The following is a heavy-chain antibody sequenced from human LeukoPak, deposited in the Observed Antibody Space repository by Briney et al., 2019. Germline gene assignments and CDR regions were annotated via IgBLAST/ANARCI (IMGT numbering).Heavy chain of an antibody. D-gene: IGHD3-3*01. CDR1: GFTFSSYA. Sequence: GGSLRLSCAASGFTFSSYAMHWVRQAPGKGLEWVAVISYDGSNKYYADSVKGRFTISRDNSKNTLYLQMNSLRAEDTAVYYCARDAHAIYYDFWSGYYHNWFDPWGQGTLVTVSS. CDR2: ISYDGSNK. J-gene: IGHJ5*02. V-gene: IGHV3-30-3*01. CDR3: ARDAHAIYYDFWSGYYHNWFDP.